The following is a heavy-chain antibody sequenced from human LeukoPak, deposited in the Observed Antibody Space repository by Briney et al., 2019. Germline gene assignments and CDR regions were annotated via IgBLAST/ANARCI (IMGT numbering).Heavy chain of an antibody. D-gene: IGHD1-7*01. CDR2: ISSSSSYI. J-gene: IGHJ4*02. Sequence: GGSLRLSCAASGFTFSSYSMNWVRQAPGKGLEWVSSISSSSSYIYYADSVKGRFTISRDNAKNSLYLQMNSLRAEDTAVYYCARGGITGTTLVGARIDYWGQGTLVTVSS. CDR1: GFTFSSYS. V-gene: IGHV3-21*01. CDR3: ARGGITGTTLVGARIDY.